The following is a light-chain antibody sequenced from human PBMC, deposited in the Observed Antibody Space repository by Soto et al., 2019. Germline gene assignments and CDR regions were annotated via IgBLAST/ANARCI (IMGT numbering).Light chain of an antibody. V-gene: IGKV1-5*01. J-gene: IGKJ1*01. CDR1: QSISTW. CDR3: QQYKTYSWT. CDR2: DAS. Sequence: DIQMTQSPSTLSASVGDRVTITCRASQSISTWLAWYQQKPGKAPNLLIYDASSLESGVPSRFSGGGSGTEFTLTISSLQPDDFATYYCQQYKTYSWTFGQGTKV.